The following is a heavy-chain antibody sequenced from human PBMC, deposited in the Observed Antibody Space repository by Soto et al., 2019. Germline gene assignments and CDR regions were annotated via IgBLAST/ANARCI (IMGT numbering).Heavy chain of an antibody. J-gene: IGHJ6*02. D-gene: IGHD2-2*01. CDR2: IYSDGTT. CDR1: GGSISGYY. V-gene: IGHV4-4*07. Sequence: NPTGTLALTCTVSGGSISGYYWSWVRQPAGKGLEWVGRIYSDGTTNYSPSLKSRVTMSLDTSKDQFSLHLNSVTAADTAVYYCSRVGCSNSKCYTRGMDVWGQGTTVTVSS. CDR3: SRVGCSNSKCYTRGMDV.